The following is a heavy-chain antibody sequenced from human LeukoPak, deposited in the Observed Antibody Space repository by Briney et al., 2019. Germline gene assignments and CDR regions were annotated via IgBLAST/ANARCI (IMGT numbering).Heavy chain of an antibody. CDR2: ISSSSSMI. Sequence: GGSLRLSCVASGFAFNIYSLNWVRQAPGKGLEWLSFISSSSSMIYYADSVKGRFTISRDNAKNSVYLQMSSLRAEDTAVYYCARDHGDYWGQGTLVTVSS. CDR1: GFAFNIYS. V-gene: IGHV3-48*04. J-gene: IGHJ4*02. CDR3: ARDHGDY.